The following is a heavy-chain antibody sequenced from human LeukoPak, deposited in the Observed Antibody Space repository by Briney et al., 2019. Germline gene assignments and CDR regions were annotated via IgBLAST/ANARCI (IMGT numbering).Heavy chain of an antibody. CDR3: AITLNYYDSSGYPLFDY. CDR2: ISSSGSTI. Sequence: GGSLRLSCAASGFTFGDYYMSWIRQAPGKGLDWVSYISSSGSTIYYADSVKGRFTISRDNAKNSLYLQMNSLRAEDTAVYYFAITLNYYDSSGYPLFDYWGQGTLVTVSS. CDR1: GFTFGDYY. V-gene: IGHV3-11*01. J-gene: IGHJ4*02. D-gene: IGHD3-22*01.